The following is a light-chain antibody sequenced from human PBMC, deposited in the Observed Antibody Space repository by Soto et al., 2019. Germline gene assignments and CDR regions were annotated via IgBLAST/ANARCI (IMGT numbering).Light chain of an antibody. J-gene: IGKJ5*01. CDR3: QQYGSSLSIT. CDR2: TTS. Sequence: EIVLTQSPGTLSLSPGERATLSCRASQSVNDNLLAWYQQKPGQAPRLLIYTTSNRATGITDRFSGSGSGTDFILTISRLEPEDFAVYYCQQYGSSLSITFGQGTRLEIK. V-gene: IGKV3-20*01. CDR1: QSVNDNL.